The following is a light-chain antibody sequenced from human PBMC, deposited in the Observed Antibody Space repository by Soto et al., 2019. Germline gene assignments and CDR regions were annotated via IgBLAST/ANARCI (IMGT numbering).Light chain of an antibody. CDR1: QSVDTTF. Sequence: EIVLTQSPGSLSLSPGQRATLSCRASQSVDTTFFAWYQKKPGQAPRLLIYGASKRATGIPDRFSGSGSGTHFTLIISRLAPEDFAVYYCQQYMSSVTFGQGTKVEIK. CDR2: GAS. V-gene: IGKV3-20*01. J-gene: IGKJ1*01. CDR3: QQYMSSVT.